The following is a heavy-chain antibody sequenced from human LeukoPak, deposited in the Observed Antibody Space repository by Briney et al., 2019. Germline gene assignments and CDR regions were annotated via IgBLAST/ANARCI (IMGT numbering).Heavy chain of an antibody. J-gene: IGHJ6*02. V-gene: IGHV3-48*01. CDR2: ISSSSTSI. D-gene: IGHD2-21*01. CDR1: EFTFSSYS. Sequence: PGGSLRLSCAASEFTFSSYSMNWVRQAPGKGLEWVSFISSSSTSIYYADSVKGRFTISRDNAKKSLYLQTNSLRGEDTAVYYCARESHMNGMDVWGQGTTVTVSS. CDR3: ARESHMNGMDV.